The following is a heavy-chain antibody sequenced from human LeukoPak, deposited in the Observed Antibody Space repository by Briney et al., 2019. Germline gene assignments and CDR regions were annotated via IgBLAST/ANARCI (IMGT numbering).Heavy chain of an antibody. D-gene: IGHD4-11*01. J-gene: IGHJ4*02. CDR3: ARDHDYTFDY. V-gene: IGHV3-7*01. CDR1: GFTFSIYW. CDR2: IKGDGGER. Sequence: TGGSLRLSCTASGFTFSIYWMSWVRQAPGKGLEWVANIKGDGGERYYVDSVKGRFTISRDNAKNSLYLQMNSLRAEDTAMYYCARDHDYTFDYWGQGTLVPVSS.